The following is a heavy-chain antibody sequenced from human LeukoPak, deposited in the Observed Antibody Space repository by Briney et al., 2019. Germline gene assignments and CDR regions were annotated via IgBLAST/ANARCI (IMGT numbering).Heavy chain of an antibody. V-gene: IGHV1-8*01. CDR3: ARRSLKLWRNELSLRY. CDR1: GYTFTSYD. J-gene: IGHJ4*02. Sequence: ASVKVSCKASGYTFTSYDINWVRQATGQGLEWMGWMNPNSGNTGYAKKFQGRVTMTRNTSISTAYMALSSLRSEDTAVYYCARRSLKLWRNELSLRYWGQGTLVTVSS. CDR2: MNPNSGNT. D-gene: IGHD2-21*01.